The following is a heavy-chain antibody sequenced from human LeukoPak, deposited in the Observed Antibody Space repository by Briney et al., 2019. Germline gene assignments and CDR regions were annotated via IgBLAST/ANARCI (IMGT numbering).Heavy chain of an antibody. V-gene: IGHV1-46*01. CDR3: ARGDRYYLDY. J-gene: IGHJ4*02. D-gene: IGHD1-26*01. CDR1: GYTFTSYF. Sequence: ASVKVSCKASGYTFTSYFVHWVRQAPGQGLEWMGIINPNGGSTSYTQNFQGRVTMTRDTSTSTVYLELTSLGSEDTAVYYCARGDRYYLDYWGQGTLVTVSS. CDR2: INPNGGST.